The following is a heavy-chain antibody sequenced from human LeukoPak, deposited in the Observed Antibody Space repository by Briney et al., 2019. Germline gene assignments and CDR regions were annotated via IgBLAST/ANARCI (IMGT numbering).Heavy chain of an antibody. Sequence: SETLSLTCIVSGGSISSSSYYWGWIRQPPGKGLEWIGSTFYSGSTYYNPSLKSRVTISVDTSKNQFSLKLSSVTAADTAVYYCARHATDGYNFGGPQDVDYWGQGALVTVSS. J-gene: IGHJ4*02. CDR2: TFYSGST. V-gene: IGHV4-39*01. CDR3: ARHATDGYNFGGPQDVDY. CDR1: GGSISSSSYY. D-gene: IGHD5-24*01.